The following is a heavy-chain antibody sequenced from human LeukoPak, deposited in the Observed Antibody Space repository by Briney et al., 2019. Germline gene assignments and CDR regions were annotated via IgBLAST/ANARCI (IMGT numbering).Heavy chain of an antibody. D-gene: IGHD4-17*01. V-gene: IGHV4-38-2*02. CDR1: GYSISSGYY. CDR2: IYHSGST. J-gene: IGHJ5*02. Sequence: SETLSLTCTVSGYSISSGYYWGWIRQPPGKGLEWIGSIYHSGSTYYNPSLKSRVTISVDTSKNQFSLKLSSVTAADTAEYYCARDQGGYGDYTPTWGQGTLVTVSS. CDR3: ARDQGGYGDYTPT.